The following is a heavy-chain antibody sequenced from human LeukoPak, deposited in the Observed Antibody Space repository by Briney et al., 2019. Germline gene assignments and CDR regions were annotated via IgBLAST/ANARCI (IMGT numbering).Heavy chain of an antibody. CDR1: GFTFSSYS. CDR3: ASAYDILTDYYYYGMDV. CDR2: ISSSSSYI. D-gene: IGHD3-9*01. V-gene: IGHV3-21*03. J-gene: IGHJ6*02. Sequence: GGSLRLSCAASGFTFSSYSMNWVRQAPGKGLEWVSSISSSSSYIYYADSVKGRFTISRDNSKNTLYLQMNSLRAEDTAVYYCASAYDILTDYYYYGMDVWGQGTTVTVSS.